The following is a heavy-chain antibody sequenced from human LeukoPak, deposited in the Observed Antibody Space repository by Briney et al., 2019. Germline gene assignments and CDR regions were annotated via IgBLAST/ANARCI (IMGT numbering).Heavy chain of an antibody. D-gene: IGHD2-15*01. CDR2: IYHRGST. CDR3: ARVGVVVVAATPEKNAFDI. Sequence: SETLSLTCTVSGYSISTGYYWDWIRQPPGKGLEWVGSIYHRGSTYYNPSLRSRVTISVDTSKNQFSLKLSSVTAADTAVYYCARVGVVVVAATPEKNAFDIWGQGTMVTVSS. J-gene: IGHJ3*02. V-gene: IGHV4-38-2*02. CDR1: GYSISTGYY.